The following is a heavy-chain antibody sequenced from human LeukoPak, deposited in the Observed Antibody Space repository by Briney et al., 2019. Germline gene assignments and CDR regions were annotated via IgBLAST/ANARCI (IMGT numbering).Heavy chain of an antibody. Sequence: SVKVSCKASGYTFTTYYIHWVRQAPGQGLEWMGGIIPIFGTANYAQKFQGRVTITTDESTSTAYMELSSLRSEDTAVYYCARVSGYDSVYWGQGTLVTVSS. J-gene: IGHJ4*02. CDR3: ARVSGYDSVY. D-gene: IGHD5-12*01. CDR1: GYTFTTYY. CDR2: IIPIFGTA. V-gene: IGHV1-69*05.